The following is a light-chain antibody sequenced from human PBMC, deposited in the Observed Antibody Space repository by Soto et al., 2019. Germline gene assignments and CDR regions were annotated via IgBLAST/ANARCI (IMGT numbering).Light chain of an antibody. V-gene: IGKV1-27*01. Sequence: DIQMTQSPSSLSAYVGDRVTLTCRASQDISQYLAWYQQRPGKVPKLLIYYASTLQSGVPSRFSGSGSGTDFTIPISSLQPEDVATYYCLKYTKDAPGTFGQGTKVEI. CDR3: LKYTKDAPGT. CDR1: QDISQY. J-gene: IGKJ1*01. CDR2: YAS.